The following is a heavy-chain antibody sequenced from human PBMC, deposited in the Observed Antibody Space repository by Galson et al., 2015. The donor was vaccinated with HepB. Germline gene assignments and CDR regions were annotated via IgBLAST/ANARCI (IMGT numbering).Heavy chain of an antibody. CDR1: GFAFDTHA. D-gene: IGHD5-18*01. V-gene: IGHV3-23*01. CDR3: AKGYGLFDS. Sequence: SLRLSCEASGFAFDTHAMSWVRQAPGRGLEWISGISGNGDSTFYADSVKGRFTVSRDNSNNMLYLQMNSLRAEDAGLYFCAKGYGLFDSWGQGILVTVSS. CDR2: ISGNGDST. J-gene: IGHJ5*01.